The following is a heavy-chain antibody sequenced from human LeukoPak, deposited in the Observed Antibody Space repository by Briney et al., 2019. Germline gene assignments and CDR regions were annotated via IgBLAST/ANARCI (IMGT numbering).Heavy chain of an antibody. CDR1: GFPFSSYW. Sequence: PRGSLRLSCVASGFPFSSYWMTWVRQAPGKGLEWVANIKQDGSKKSYVDSVKGRFTISRDNAKNSPYLQMNSLRAEDTAIYYCTRVGYIDEGIDYWGQGTLVTVSS. CDR3: TRVGYIDEGIDY. J-gene: IGHJ4*02. V-gene: IGHV3-7*04. D-gene: IGHD5-24*01. CDR2: IKQDGSKK.